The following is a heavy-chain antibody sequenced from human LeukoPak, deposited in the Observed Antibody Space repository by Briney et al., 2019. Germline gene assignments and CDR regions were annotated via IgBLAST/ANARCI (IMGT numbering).Heavy chain of an antibody. CDR3: ASHSGSYSSPIDY. D-gene: IGHD1-26*01. CDR1: GGTFSSYA. V-gene: IGHV1-69*04. J-gene: IGHJ4*02. Sequence: SVKASCKASGGTFSSYAISWVRQAPGQGLEWMGRIIPILGIANYAQKFQGRVTMTRDTSTSTVYMELSSLRSEDTAVYYCASHSGSYSSPIDYWGQGTLVTVSS. CDR2: IIPILGIA.